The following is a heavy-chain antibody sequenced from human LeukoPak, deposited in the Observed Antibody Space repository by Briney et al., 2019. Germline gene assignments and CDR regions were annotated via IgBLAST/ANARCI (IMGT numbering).Heavy chain of an antibody. CDR1: GFTFSSYS. V-gene: IGHV3-21*01. J-gene: IGHJ6*02. Sequence: GGSLRLSCAASGFTFSSYSMNWVRQAPGKGLEWVSSISSSSYIYYADSVKGRFTISRDNAKNSLYLQMNRLRAEDTAVYYCARDGRSYYYGMDVWGQGTTVTVSS. CDR2: ISSSSYI. CDR3: ARDGRSYYYGMDV.